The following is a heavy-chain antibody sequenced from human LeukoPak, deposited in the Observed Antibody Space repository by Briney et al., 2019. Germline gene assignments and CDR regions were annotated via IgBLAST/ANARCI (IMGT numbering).Heavy chain of an antibody. Sequence: GGSLRLSCAASGFTVSSNYMSWVRQAPGKGLEWVSVIYSGGSTYYADSVKGRFTISRDNSKNTLYLQMNSLRAEDTAAYYCATPYHYYYDSSGYYSRAFDIWGQGTMVTVSS. CDR1: GFTVSSNY. CDR3: ATPYHYYYDSSGYYSRAFDI. J-gene: IGHJ3*02. V-gene: IGHV3-53*01. CDR2: IYSGGST. D-gene: IGHD3-22*01.